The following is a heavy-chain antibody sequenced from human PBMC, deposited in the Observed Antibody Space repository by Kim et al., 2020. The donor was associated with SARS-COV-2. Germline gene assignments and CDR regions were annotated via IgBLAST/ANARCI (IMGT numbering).Heavy chain of an antibody. D-gene: IGHD2-15*01. CDR3: ARGWSAATAYHYYYGMDV. Sequence: KARFTISRDTARISLYLQMNSLRAEDTAVYYCARGWSAATAYHYYYGMDVWGQGTTVTVSS. J-gene: IGHJ6*02. V-gene: IGHV3-11*01.